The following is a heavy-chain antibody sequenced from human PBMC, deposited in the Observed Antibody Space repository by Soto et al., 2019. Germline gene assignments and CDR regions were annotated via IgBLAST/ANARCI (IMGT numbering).Heavy chain of an antibody. CDR3: ARASYDILTCILGGFDY. D-gene: IGHD3-9*01. Sequence: ASVKVSCKASGYTFTSQYIHWVRQAPGQGLEWMGIINPNSGSTNYAQKFQGRVTMTRDTSTSTVYMELSSLRSEDTAVYYCARASYDILTCILGGFDYWGQGTLVTVS. CDR1: GYTFTSQY. CDR2: INPNSGST. V-gene: IGHV1-46*03. J-gene: IGHJ4*02.